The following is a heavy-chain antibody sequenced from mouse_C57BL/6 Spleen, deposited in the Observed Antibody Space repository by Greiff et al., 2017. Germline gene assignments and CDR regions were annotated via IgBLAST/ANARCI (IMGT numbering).Heavy chain of an antibody. J-gene: IGHJ4*01. D-gene: IGHD5-1*01. V-gene: IGHV5-4*01. CDR2: ISDGGSYT. CDR1: GFTFSSYA. CDR3: ARDESLRGGAMDY. Sequence: EVQLQESGGGLVKPGGSLKLSCAASGFTFSSYAMSWVRQTPEKRLEWVATISDGGSYTYYPDNVKGRFTISRDNAKNNLYLQMSHLKSEDTAMYYCARDESLRGGAMDYWGQGTSVTVSA.